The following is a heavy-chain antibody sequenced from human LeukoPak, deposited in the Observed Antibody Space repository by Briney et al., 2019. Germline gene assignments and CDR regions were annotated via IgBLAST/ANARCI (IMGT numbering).Heavy chain of an antibody. D-gene: IGHD6-19*01. V-gene: IGHV3-23*01. CDR1: GFTFSSYA. CDR3: AKFDSSGWESSYYFDY. Sequence: GGSLRLSCAASGFTFSSYAMSWVRQAPGKGLEWVSAISGSGGSTYYADSVKGRFTISRDNSKNTLYLQMNSLRAEDTAVYYCAKFDSSGWESSYYFDYWGQGTLVTVSS. CDR2: ISGSGGST. J-gene: IGHJ4*02.